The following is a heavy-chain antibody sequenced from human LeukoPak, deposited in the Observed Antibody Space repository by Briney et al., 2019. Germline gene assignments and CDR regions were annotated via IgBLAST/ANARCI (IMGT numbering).Heavy chain of an antibody. D-gene: IGHD5-12*01. CDR2: IYHSGST. CDR1: GYSISSGYY. V-gene: IGHV4-38-2*02. J-gene: IGHJ4*02. Sequence: SETLSLTCTVSGYSISSGYYWGWIRPPPGKGLEWIGSIYHSGSTYYNPSLKSRVTISVDTSKNQFSLKLSSVTAADTAVYYCARGLDVATIVYWGQGTLVTVSS. CDR3: ARGLDVATIVY.